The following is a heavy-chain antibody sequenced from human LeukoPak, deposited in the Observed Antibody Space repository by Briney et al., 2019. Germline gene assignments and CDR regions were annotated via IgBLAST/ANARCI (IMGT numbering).Heavy chain of an antibody. CDR2: INTNTGNP. Sequence: EASVKVSCKASGYTFTSYAMNWVRQAPGQGLEWMGWINTNTGNPTYAQGFTGRFVFSLDTSVSTAYLQISSLKAEDTAVYYCARVCVRGGDCHDKGNAFDIWGQGTMVTVSS. CDR1: GYTFTSYA. D-gene: IGHD2-21*02. J-gene: IGHJ3*02. V-gene: IGHV7-4-1*02. CDR3: ARVCVRGGDCHDKGNAFDI.